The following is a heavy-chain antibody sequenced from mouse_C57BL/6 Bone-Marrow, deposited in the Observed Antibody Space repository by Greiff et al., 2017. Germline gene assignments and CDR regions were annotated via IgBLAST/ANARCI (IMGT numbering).Heavy chain of an antibody. CDR3: ARLRRGNFDY. V-gene: IGHV5-15*01. J-gene: IGHJ2*01. Sequence: EVQVVESGGGLVQPGGSLKLSCAASGFTFSDYGMAWVRQAPRQGPEWVAFISNLAYSINYADNVTGRFTISRENAKNTLYLEMSSLRSEDTAMYYCARLRRGNFDYWGQGTTLTVSS. CDR1: GFTFSDYG. CDR2: ISNLAYSI.